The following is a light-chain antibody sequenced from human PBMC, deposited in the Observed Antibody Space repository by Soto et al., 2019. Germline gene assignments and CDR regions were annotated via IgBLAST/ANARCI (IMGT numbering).Light chain of an antibody. V-gene: IGLV2-14*01. CDR1: SGDIGGYNY. J-gene: IGLJ3*02. CDR3: SSFTSSTTLV. CDR2: EVT. Sequence: QSVLTQPASVSGSPGQSITISCTGTSGDIGGYNYVSWYQQHPGRAPKLLIYEVTHRPSGVSDRFYASKSGNTASLTISRLQAEDEADYYCSSFTSSTTLVFGGGTKLTVL.